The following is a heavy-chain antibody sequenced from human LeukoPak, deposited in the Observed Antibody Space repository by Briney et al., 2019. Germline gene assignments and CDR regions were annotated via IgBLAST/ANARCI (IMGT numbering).Heavy chain of an antibody. CDR2: IYTSGST. Sequence: SQTLSLTCTVSGGSISSGSYLWSWIRQPAGKGLEWIGRIYTSGSTNYNPSLKSRVTISVDTSKNQFSLKLSSVTAADTAVYYCARGTGYSSSWPIDYWGQGTLVTVSS. CDR3: ARGTGYSSSWPIDY. J-gene: IGHJ4*02. CDR1: GGSISSGSYL. D-gene: IGHD6-13*01. V-gene: IGHV4-61*02.